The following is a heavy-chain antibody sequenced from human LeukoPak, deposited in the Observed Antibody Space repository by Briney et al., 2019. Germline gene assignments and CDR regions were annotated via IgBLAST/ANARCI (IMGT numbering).Heavy chain of an antibody. CDR3: AKRSVGFGELYY. V-gene: IGHV3-48*03. CDR2: ISSSGTTI. D-gene: IGHD3-10*01. J-gene: IGHJ4*02. Sequence: PGGSLRLSCAASGFTFSSYEMNWVRQAPGKGLEWVSYISSSGTTIYYADSVKGRFTISRDNAKNSLYLQMNSLRAEDTAVYYCAKRSVGFGELYYWGQGTLVTVSS. CDR1: GFTFSSYE.